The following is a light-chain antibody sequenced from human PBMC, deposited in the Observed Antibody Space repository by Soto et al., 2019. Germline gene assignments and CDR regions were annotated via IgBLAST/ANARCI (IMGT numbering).Light chain of an antibody. CDR1: QSLRSSY. CDR3: EQYDISPIT. Sequence: EIVLTQSPGTLSLSPGERATLSCRASQSLRSSYLAWYQQKPGQAPRLLIYGASSRATGIPDRFSGLGSWTDFTLTIHALETEHFAVDYCEQYDISPITCGRGTKV. V-gene: IGKV3-20*01. CDR2: GAS. J-gene: IGKJ4*01.